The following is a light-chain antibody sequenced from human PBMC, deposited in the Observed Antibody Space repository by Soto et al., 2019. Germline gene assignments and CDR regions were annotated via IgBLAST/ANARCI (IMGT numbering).Light chain of an antibody. Sequence: DIQMTQSPSSLSASVGDRVTITCRASQTISTYLHWFQQEPGKAPKLLIYGASSLQSGVPSRFSASGSGTEFTLTITNLQPADFATYYCQQYSDFLISFGPGTTVDFK. CDR2: GAS. CDR3: QQYSDFLIS. V-gene: IGKV1-39*01. CDR1: QTISTY. J-gene: IGKJ3*01.